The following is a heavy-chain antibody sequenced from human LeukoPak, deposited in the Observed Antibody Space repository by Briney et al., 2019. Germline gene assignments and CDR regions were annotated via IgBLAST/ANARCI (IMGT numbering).Heavy chain of an antibody. Sequence: NSSETLSLTCTVSGGSISSSGYYWGWIRQPPGKGLEWIGSIYYSGSTFYNPSLKSRVTISVDRSKNQFSLKLSSVTAADTAVYYCARVVGRDTACIDYWGQGTLVTVSS. V-gene: IGHV4-39*07. CDR2: IYYSGST. J-gene: IGHJ4*02. CDR1: GGSISSSGYY. CDR3: ARVVGRDTACIDY. D-gene: IGHD5-18*01.